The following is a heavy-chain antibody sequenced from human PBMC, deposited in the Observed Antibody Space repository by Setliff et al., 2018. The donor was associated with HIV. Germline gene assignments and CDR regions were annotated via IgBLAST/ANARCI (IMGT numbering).Heavy chain of an antibody. CDR2: ITPNGGSA. Sequence: ASVKVSCKTSGYTFTNYYVHWVRQAPGQGLEWMGVITPNGGSANYAQKFQGGVTMTSDTSTSTVYMELRNLRSDDTAVYFCTRSSSDWIQVRFDPWGQGTLVTVSS. CDR1: GYTFTNYY. V-gene: IGHV1-46*01. J-gene: IGHJ5*02. D-gene: IGHD6-19*01. CDR3: TRSSSDWIQVRFDP.